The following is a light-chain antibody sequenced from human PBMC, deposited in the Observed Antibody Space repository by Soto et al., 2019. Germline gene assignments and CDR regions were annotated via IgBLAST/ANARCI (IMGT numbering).Light chain of an antibody. CDR1: QSVSSN. Sequence: EIVMTQSPATLSVSPGERATLSCRASQSVSSNLAWYQQKPGQAPRLLIYGASTRATGIPARFSGSGSGTDFTHTITSLEPEDFAFYYCHQRQRWPRTFGQGTKVDIK. CDR3: HQRQRWPRT. V-gene: IGKV3-15*01. J-gene: IGKJ1*01. CDR2: GAS.